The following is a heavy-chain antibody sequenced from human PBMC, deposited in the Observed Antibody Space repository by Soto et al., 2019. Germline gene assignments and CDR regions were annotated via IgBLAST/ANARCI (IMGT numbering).Heavy chain of an antibody. CDR1: GGSFRGYY. Sequence: QVQLQQWGAGLLKPSETLSLTCAVYGGSFRGYYWSWIRQPPGKGLEWMGEINHSGSTNYNPSSKSRVNISVDTSKNQCSLKLSSVTAADTAVYYCERGFIAVGLHIAYYYGMDVWGQGTMVTVSS. V-gene: IGHV4-34*01. CDR3: ERGFIAVGLHIAYYYGMDV. J-gene: IGHJ6*02. CDR2: INHSGST. D-gene: IGHD2-21*01.